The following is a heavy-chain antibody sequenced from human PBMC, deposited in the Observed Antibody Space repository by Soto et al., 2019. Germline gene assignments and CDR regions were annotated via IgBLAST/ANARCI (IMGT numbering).Heavy chain of an antibody. CDR2: IYYSGST. CDR3: ARGRGYSYGPGSRYYYGMDV. D-gene: IGHD5-18*01. Sequence: SETLSLTCTVXGGSISGSTYYWGWLRQPPGKGLEWIGSIYYSGSTNYNPSLKSRVTISVDTSKNQFSLKLSSVTAADTAVYYCARGRGYSYGPGSRYYYGMDVWGQGTTVTVSS. CDR1: GGSISGSTYY. J-gene: IGHJ6*02. V-gene: IGHV4-39*07.